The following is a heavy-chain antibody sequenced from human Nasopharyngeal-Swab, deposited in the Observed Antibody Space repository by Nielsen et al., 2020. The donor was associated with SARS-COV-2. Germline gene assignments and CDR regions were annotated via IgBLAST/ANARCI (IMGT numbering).Heavy chain of an antibody. Sequence: GGSLRLSCAASGFGFSAFAMSWVRQAPGKGLEWVSAAGGNDGSTFYADSVRGRFTISRDNSKNTLYLQMNSLRAEDTALYYCAKKYGTRGWYVGLDYWGQGTQVTVSS. CDR1: GFGFSAFA. CDR2: AGGNDGST. CDR3: AKKYGTRGWYVGLDY. D-gene: IGHD6-19*01. V-gene: IGHV3-23*01. J-gene: IGHJ4*02.